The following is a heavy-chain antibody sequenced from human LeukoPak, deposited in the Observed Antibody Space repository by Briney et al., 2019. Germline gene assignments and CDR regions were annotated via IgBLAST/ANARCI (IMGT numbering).Heavy chain of an antibody. CDR2: IYYSGST. CDR1: GGSISSSSYY. J-gene: IGHJ3*02. Sequence: SETLSLTCTVSGGSISSSSYYWGWIRQPPGKGLEWIGSIYYSGSTYYNPSLKSRVTISVDTSKNQFSLKLSSVTAADTAVYYCARSPGEGSAFDIWGQGTMVTVSS. CDR3: ARSPGEGSAFDI. D-gene: IGHD3-10*01. V-gene: IGHV4-39*07.